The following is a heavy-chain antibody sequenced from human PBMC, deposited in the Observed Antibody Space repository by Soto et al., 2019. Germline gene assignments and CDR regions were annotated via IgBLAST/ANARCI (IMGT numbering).Heavy chain of an antibody. CDR1: GFTFSGYA. D-gene: IGHD3-22*01. CDR2: ISGSGLTI. V-gene: IGHV3-23*01. CDR3: AKPYYDDSDGYYDGRYYFDY. J-gene: IGHJ4*02. Sequence: GGSLRLSCAVSGFTFSGYAMTWVRQAPGKGLEWVSGISGSGLTIYYADSVKGRFTISKDNSKNTLYLQMNSLGAEDTAVYYCAKPYYDDSDGYYDGRYYFDYWGQGTLVTVSS.